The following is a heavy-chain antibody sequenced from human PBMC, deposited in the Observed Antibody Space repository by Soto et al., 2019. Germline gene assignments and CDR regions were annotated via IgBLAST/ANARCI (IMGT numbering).Heavy chain of an antibody. Sequence: PSETLSLTCTVSGGSVSSGDYYWSWIRQPPGKGLEWLGNIYYSGSSNYNPSLKSRVTISVDTSKNQLSLKLRSVTAADTAVYFCARDTYVILSGFRTNYYYGMDVWGQGTTVTVSS. CDR2: IYYSGSS. D-gene: IGHD3-16*02. J-gene: IGHJ6*02. CDR1: GGSVSSGDYY. CDR3: ARDTYVILSGFRTNYYYGMDV. V-gene: IGHV4-61*08.